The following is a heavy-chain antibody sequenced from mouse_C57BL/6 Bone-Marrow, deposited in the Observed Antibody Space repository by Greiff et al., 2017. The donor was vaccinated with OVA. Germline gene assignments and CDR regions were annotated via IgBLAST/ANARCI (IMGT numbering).Heavy chain of an antibody. CDR2: IDPNSGGT. Sequence: QVQLKHAGAELVKPGASVKLSCKASGYTFTSHIMHWVKQRPGRGLEWIGRIDPNSGGTKYNEKFKSKATLTVDKPSSTAYMQLSSLTSEDSAVYYCARTLLSAYAMDYWGQGTSVTVSS. CDR1: GYTFTSHI. V-gene: IGHV1-72*01. CDR3: ARTLLSAYAMDY. D-gene: IGHD2-3*01. J-gene: IGHJ4*01.